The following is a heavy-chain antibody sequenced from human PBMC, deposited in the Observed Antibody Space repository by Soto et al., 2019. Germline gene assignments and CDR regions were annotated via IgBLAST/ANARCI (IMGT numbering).Heavy chain of an antibody. V-gene: IGHV3-23*01. CDR1: GFTFSSYA. Sequence: PWGVLRRCCAASGFTFSSYAMTWGRQAPGKGPEWVSSISVSGDRTYYADSVKGRFTISRDNSKSTLYLQMNSLRAEDTAVYYCTNWVEGTMVYFDYWGQGTLVTVSS. D-gene: IGHD2-8*01. CDR2: ISVSGDRT. CDR3: TNWVEGTMVYFDY. J-gene: IGHJ4*02.